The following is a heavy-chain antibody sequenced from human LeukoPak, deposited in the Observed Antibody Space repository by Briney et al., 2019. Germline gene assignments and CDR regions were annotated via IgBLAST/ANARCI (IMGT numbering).Heavy chain of an antibody. D-gene: IGHD3-22*01. CDR3: AREDYDSSGYWDY. J-gene: IGHJ4*02. Sequence: GRSPRLSCAASGFTFSSYAMHWVRQAPGKGLEWVAVISYDGSNKYYADSVKGRFTISRDNSKNTLYLQMNSLRAEDTAVYYCAREDYDSSGYWDYWGQGTLVTVSS. V-gene: IGHV3-30-3*01. CDR2: ISYDGSNK. CDR1: GFTFSSYA.